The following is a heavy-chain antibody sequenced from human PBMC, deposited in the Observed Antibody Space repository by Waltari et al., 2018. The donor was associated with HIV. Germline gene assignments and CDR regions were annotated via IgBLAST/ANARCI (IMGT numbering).Heavy chain of an antibody. D-gene: IGHD2-2*01. CDR3: ARGSVGYCSSSSCPHFDY. V-gene: IGHV4-34*01. CDR1: GGSFSGYY. J-gene: IGHJ4*02. Sequence: QVQLQQWGAGLLTPSETLSLTCAVYGGSFSGYYWSWIRQHPGKGLEWIGEISQSGSTNYNPSLKSRVTMSVDTSKKQFSLKLSSVTAADTALYYCARGSVGYCSSSSCPHFDYWGQGTLVTVSS. CDR2: ISQSGST.